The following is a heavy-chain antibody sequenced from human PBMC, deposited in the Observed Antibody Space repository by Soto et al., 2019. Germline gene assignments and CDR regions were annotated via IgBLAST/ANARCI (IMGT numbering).Heavy chain of an antibody. CDR3: ARDRGAVAGTRYYYGMDV. D-gene: IGHD6-19*01. CDR1: GFTFSSYG. J-gene: IGHJ6*02. CDR2: IWYDGTNK. V-gene: IGHV3-33*01. Sequence: QVQLVESGGGVVQPGRSLRLSCAASGFTFSSYGMHWVRQAPGKGLEWVAVIWYDGTNKYYADSVKGRFTISRDNSKNTRCLQMNSLRAEDTAVYYCARDRGAVAGTRYYYGMDVWGQGTTVTVSS.